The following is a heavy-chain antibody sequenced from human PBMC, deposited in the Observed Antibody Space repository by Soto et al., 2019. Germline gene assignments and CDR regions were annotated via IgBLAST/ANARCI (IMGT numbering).Heavy chain of an antibody. CDR1: GFTFSSYA. V-gene: IGHV3-23*01. CDR3: AKAPLAAAGTNWFDP. J-gene: IGHJ5*02. Sequence: GGSLRLSCAASGFTFSSYAMSWVRQAPGKGLDWVSAISGSGGSTYYADSVKGRFTISRDNSKNTLYLQMNSLRAEDTAVYYCAKAPLAAAGTNWFDPWGQGTLVTVSS. CDR2: ISGSGGST. D-gene: IGHD6-13*01.